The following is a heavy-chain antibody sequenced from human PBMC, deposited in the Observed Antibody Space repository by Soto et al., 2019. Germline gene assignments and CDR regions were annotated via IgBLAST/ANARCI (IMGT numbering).Heavy chain of an antibody. D-gene: IGHD4-17*01. CDR2: INHRGST. Sequence: QVQLQQWGAGLLKPSETLSLTCAVYGGSFSGYYWSWIRQPPGKGLEWIGEINHRGSTNYNPSLKSRVTISVDTSKNQFSLKLSSVTAADTAVYYCAREGVGLTVTPQTFDIWGQGTMVTVSS. V-gene: IGHV4-34*01. CDR1: GGSFSGYY. CDR3: AREGVGLTVTPQTFDI. J-gene: IGHJ3*02.